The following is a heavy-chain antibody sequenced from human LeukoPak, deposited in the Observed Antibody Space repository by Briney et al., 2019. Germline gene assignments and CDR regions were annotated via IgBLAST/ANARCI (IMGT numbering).Heavy chain of an antibody. CDR2: MNPNSGNT. CDR1: GYTFTSYD. Sequence: RASVKVSCKASGYTFTSYDINWVRQATGQGLEWMGWMNPNSGNTGYAQKFQGRVTITRNTSISTAYMELSSLRSEDTAVYYCARGGYSSSWYFRGRDNWFDPWGQGTLVTVSS. J-gene: IGHJ5*02. CDR3: ARGGYSSSWYFRGRDNWFDP. D-gene: IGHD6-13*01. V-gene: IGHV1-8*03.